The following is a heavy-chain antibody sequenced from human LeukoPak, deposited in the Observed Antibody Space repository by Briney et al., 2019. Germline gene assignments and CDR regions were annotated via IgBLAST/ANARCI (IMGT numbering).Heavy chain of an antibody. CDR1: GFTFSNYG. CDR3: AKDVRVGEYYGSGSYFDY. V-gene: IGHV3-23*01. D-gene: IGHD3-10*01. CDR2: ISGNSDTT. Sequence: GGSLRLSCAASGFTFSNYGMNWVRQAPGKGLEWVSVISGNSDTTYYADSVKGRFTISRDNSKNTLYLQMNSLRVEDTAVYYCAKDVRVGEYYGSGSYFDYWGQGTLVTVSS. J-gene: IGHJ4*02.